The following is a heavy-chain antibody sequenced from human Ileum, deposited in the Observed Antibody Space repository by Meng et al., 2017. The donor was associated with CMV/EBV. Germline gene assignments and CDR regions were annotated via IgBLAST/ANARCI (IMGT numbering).Heavy chain of an antibody. D-gene: IGHD2-2*01. CDR3: ARDPGCDDPSCYGIGWGL. V-gene: IGHV1-2*02. CDR2: IKVDNGRT. CDR1: GFTFTGYY. J-gene: IGHJ4*02. Sequence: ASVKVSCKSSGFTFTGYYMHWLRQAPGQGLEWMGWIKVDNGRTDYAQKFQGRVTLTRDTSINTAYMELNMLRHDDTAVYYCARDPGCDDPSCYGIGWGLWGQGTRVTVSS.